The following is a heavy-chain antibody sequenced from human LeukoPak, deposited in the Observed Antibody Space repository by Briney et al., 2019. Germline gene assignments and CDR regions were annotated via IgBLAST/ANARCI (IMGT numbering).Heavy chain of an antibody. CDR2: IYYSGST. Sequence: PSETLSLTCTVSGGSISRSSYYWGWIRQPPGKGLEWIGSIYYSGSTYYNPSLKSRVTISVDTSKNQFSLKLSSVTAADTAVYYCARSSGYSSGSSKGGDYWGQGTLVTVSS. J-gene: IGHJ4*02. D-gene: IGHD6-19*01. V-gene: IGHV4-39*07. CDR1: GGSISRSSYY. CDR3: ARSSGYSSGSSKGGDY.